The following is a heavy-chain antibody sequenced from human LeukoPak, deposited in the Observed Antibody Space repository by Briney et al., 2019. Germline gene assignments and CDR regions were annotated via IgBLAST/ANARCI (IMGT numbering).Heavy chain of an antibody. D-gene: IGHD4-17*01. CDR3: AKDGHYGDSSMDV. J-gene: IGHJ6*03. V-gene: IGHV3-23*01. CDR2: ISGSGGST. CDR1: GFTFSSYA. Sequence: GGSLRLSCAASGFTFSSYAMSWVRQAPGKWLEWVSAISGSGGSTYYADSVKGRFTISRDNSKNTLYLQMNSLRAEDTAVYYCAKDGHYGDSSMDVWGKGTTVTVSS.